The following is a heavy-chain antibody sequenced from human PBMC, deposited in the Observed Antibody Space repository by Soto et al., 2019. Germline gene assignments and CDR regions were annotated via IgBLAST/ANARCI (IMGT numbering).Heavy chain of an antibody. CDR2: IIPIFGTA. CDR1: GGTFSSYA. Sequence: ASVKVSCKASGGTFSSYAISWVRQAPGQGLEWMGGIIPIFGTANYAQKFQGRVTITADESTSTAYMELSSLRSEDTAVYYCARPITGYSGYGNFDYWGQGTLVTV. J-gene: IGHJ4*02. CDR3: ARPITGYSGYGNFDY. V-gene: IGHV1-69*13. D-gene: IGHD5-12*01.